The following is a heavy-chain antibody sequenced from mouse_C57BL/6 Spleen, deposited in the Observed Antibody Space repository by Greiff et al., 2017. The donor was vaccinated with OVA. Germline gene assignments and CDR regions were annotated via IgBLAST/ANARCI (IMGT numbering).Heavy chain of an antibody. CDR3: TPGSFDY. CDR1: GYTFTDYE. J-gene: IGHJ2*01. CDR2: IDPETGGT. Sequence: VQGVESGAELVRPGASVTLSCKASGYTFTDYEMHWVKQTPVHGLEWIGAIDPETGGTAYNQKFKGKAILTADKSSSTAYMELRSLTSEDSAVYYCTPGSFDYWGQGTTLTVSS. V-gene: IGHV1-15*01.